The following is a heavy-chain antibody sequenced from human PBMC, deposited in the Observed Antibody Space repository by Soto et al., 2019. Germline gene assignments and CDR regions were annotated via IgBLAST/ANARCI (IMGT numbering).Heavy chain of an antibody. D-gene: IGHD2-15*01. J-gene: IGHJ4*02. CDR1: CYIFTNYG. CDR3: AREGRFCDTGSCYSFDY. V-gene: IGHV1-18*01. CDR2: TSAHNGNT. Sequence: ASVKVSCKASCYIFTNYGISWVRQAPGQGLQWMGWTSAHNGNTNYAQQFQGRVTMTTDTSTRTAYMELRSLRSDDTAVYFCAREGRFCDTGSCYSFDYWGQGTLVTAPQ.